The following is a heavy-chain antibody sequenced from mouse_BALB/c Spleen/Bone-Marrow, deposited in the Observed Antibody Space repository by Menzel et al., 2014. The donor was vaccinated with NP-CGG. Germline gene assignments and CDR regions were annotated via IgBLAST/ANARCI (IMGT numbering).Heavy chain of an antibody. V-gene: IGHV14-3*02. J-gene: IGHJ3*01. CDR1: GFNIXDTY. CDR3: ARYNYGSSQFAY. Sequence: EVNVVESGAELVKPGASVKLSCTASGFNIXDTYMHWVKQRPEQGLEWIGRIDPANGNTKYDPKFQGKATITADTSPNTAYLQLSSLTSEDTAVYYCARYNYGSSQFAYWGQGTLVTVSA. D-gene: IGHD1-1*01. CDR2: IDPANGNT.